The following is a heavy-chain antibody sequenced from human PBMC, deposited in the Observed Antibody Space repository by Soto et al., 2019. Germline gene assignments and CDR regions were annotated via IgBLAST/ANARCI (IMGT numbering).Heavy chain of an antibody. CDR2: INHSGST. Sequence: SETLSLTCAVYGGSFSGYYWSWIRQPPGKGLEWIGEINHSGSTNYNPSLKSRVTISVDTSKNQFSLKLSSVTAADTAVYYCARSLGDFWSGYKYDYYGMDVWGQGTTVTVSS. V-gene: IGHV4-34*01. D-gene: IGHD3-3*01. J-gene: IGHJ6*02. CDR3: ARSLGDFWSGYKYDYYGMDV. CDR1: GGSFSGYY.